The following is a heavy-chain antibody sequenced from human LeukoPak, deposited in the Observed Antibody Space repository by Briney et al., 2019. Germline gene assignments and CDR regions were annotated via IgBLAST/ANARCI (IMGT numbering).Heavy chain of an antibody. V-gene: IGHV3-23*01. J-gene: IGHJ5*02. Sequence: GGSLRLACAASGLTFSSYAMSWLRQAPGKGLEWVSAISAGGLTTLYADSVKGRLTISRDDSKNTLYLQMNSLRAEDTAIYYCAMGGVTTRRFDPWGQGILVTVSS. CDR2: ISAGGLTT. D-gene: IGHD3-16*01. CDR3: AMGGVTTRRFDP. CDR1: GLTFSSYA.